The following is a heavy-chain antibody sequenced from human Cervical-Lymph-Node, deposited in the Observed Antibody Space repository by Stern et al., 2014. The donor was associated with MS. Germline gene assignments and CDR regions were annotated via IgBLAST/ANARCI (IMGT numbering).Heavy chain of an antibody. J-gene: IGHJ4*02. CDR2: ISYDGSSI. Sequence: QVQLGQSGGGLVKPGGSLRLSCAASGFTFSDYYMSWIRQAPGRGLEWISYISYDGSSIYYEESLKGRFTVSRDNAKNSLYLQMNSLTVEDTAVYYCARKGRLEYWGQGTLVTVSS. CDR1: GFTFSDYY. CDR3: ARKGRLEY. D-gene: IGHD6-6*01. V-gene: IGHV3-11*01.